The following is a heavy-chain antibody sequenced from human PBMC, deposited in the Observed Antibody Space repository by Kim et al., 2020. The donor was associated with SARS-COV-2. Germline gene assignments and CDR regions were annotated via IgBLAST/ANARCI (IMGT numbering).Heavy chain of an antibody. CDR3: TRVPATTLAFWDAYD. J-gene: IGHJ3*02. V-gene: IGHV3-73*01. CDR1: GFSFSDSA. CDR2: IRSKANSYAT. D-gene: IGHD3-3*02. Sequence: GGSLRLSCAASGFSFSDSAMDWVRQASGKGLEWVGRIRSKANSYATTYAASVKGRFTISRDDSKNAAYLQMNILKTEDTAVYYCTRVPATTLAFWDAYD.